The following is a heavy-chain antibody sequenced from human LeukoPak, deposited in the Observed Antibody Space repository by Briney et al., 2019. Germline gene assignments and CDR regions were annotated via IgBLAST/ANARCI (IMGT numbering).Heavy chain of an antibody. CDR3: ATQGGIKPWKYSGTYFVGGYFDY. Sequence: PGGSLRLSCAASGFTFSSYAMSWVRQAPGKGLEWVSAISGSGGSTYYADSVKGRFTISRDNSKNTLYLQMNSLRAEDTAVYYCATQGGIKPWKYSGTYFVGGYFDYWGQGTLVTVSS. J-gene: IGHJ4*02. CDR2: ISGSGGST. CDR1: GFTFSSYA. V-gene: IGHV3-23*01. D-gene: IGHD1-26*01.